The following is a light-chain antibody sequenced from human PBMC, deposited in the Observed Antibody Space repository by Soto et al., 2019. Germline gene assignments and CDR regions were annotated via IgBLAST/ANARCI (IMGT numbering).Light chain of an antibody. J-gene: IGKJ5*01. Sequence: AIQVTQVPSSLSASVGDTVTITCRASQGISSAFAWYQQKPGKVPRLLIYDVFNLQSGVPSRFSGSGSGTDFTLTISRLQPEDFATYYCQQLETYPLTFGQGTRLEVK. CDR2: DVF. CDR3: QQLETYPLT. CDR1: QGISSA. V-gene: IGKV1-13*02.